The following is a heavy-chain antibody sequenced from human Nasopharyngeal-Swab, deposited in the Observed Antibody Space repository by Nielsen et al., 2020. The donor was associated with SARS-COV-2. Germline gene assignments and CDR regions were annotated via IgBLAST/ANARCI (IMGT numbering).Heavy chain of an antibody. J-gene: IGHJ3*02. D-gene: IGHD3-10*01. V-gene: IGHV4-30-2*01. Sequence: LRLSCAVSGGSISSGGYSWSWIRQPPGKGLEWIGYIYHSGSTYYNPSLKSRVTISVDRSKNQFSLKLSSVTAADTAVYYCARVREVQGVMEGPPHPQPDAFDIWGQGTMVTVSS. CDR2: IYHSGST. CDR3: ARVREVQGVMEGPPHPQPDAFDI. CDR1: GGSISSGGYS.